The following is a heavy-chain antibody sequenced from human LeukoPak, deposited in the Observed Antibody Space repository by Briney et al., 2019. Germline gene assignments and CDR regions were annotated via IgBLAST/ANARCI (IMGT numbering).Heavy chain of an antibody. J-gene: IGHJ4*02. CDR1: GLTVNSNY. CDR3: ASKVTTVY. V-gene: IGHV3-66*01. D-gene: IGHD4-17*01. Sequence: GGSLRLSCVVAGLTVNSNYMSWVRQAPGKGLEWVSVIYSGGTTNYADSVKGRFIVYRDNSKNTLYLQMNSLRAEDTAVYYCASKVTTVYWGQGTLVTVSS. CDR2: IYSGGTT.